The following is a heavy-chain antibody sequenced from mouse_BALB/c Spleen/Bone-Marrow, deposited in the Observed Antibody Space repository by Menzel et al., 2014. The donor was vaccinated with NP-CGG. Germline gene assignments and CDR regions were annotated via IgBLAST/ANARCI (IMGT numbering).Heavy chain of an antibody. CDR1: GFTFSSYA. V-gene: IGHV5-9-4*01. CDR3: ARNHYGSYTMGY. Sequence: EVQLQQSGGGLVKPGGSLKLSCAASGFTFSSYAMSWVRQSPEKRLEWVAEISSGGSYTYYPDTVTGGFTISRDNAKNTLYLEMNRLRAEDTAMYYCARNHYGSYTMGYWGQGTSGTVTS. CDR2: ISSGGSYT. J-gene: IGHJ4*01. D-gene: IGHD1-2*01.